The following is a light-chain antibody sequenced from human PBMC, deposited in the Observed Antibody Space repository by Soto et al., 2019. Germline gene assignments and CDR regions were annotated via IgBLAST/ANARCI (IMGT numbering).Light chain of an antibody. J-gene: IGKJ4*01. Sequence: ELVLAQSPGPLSLSPGERATLSCRPSQTVSSSFLAWYQQKPGQAPRLLIYGVSSRATGIPDRFSGTGSGTDFTLTISRLEPEDFAVYYCQQYFTSPLNFGGGTKVDI. CDR1: QTVSSSF. CDR3: QQYFTSPLN. V-gene: IGKV3-20*01. CDR2: GVS.